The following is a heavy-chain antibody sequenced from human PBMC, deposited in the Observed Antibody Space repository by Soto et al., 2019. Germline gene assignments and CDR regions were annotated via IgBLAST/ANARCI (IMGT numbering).Heavy chain of an antibody. CDR3: ARESEDLTSNFDY. V-gene: IGHV3-21*01. CDR2: ISSTTNYI. Sequence: GGSLRLSCAASGFTFSRYSMNWVRQAPGKGLEWVSSISSTTNYIYYADSMKGRFTVSRDNAKNSVYLDMNSLSAEDTAVYYCARESEDLTSNFDYWGQGTLVTVS. CDR1: GFTFSRYS. J-gene: IGHJ4*02.